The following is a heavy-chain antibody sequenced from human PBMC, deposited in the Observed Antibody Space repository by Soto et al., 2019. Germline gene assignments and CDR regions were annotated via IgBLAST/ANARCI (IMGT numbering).Heavy chain of an antibody. CDR1: GYTFTSYG. J-gene: IGHJ3*02. CDR3: ARAGYWYSGTVGAFDI. D-gene: IGHD1-26*01. CDR2: ISAYNGNT. V-gene: IGHV1-18*01. Sequence: GASVKVSCKASGYTFTSYGISWLRQAPGQGLEGMGWISAYNGNTNYAQKLQGRVTMTTDTSTSTAYMVLRSLRSDDTAVYYCARAGYWYSGTVGAFDIWGQGTMGTVAS.